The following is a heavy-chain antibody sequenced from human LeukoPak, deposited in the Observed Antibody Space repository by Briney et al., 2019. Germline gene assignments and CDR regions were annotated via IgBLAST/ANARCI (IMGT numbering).Heavy chain of an antibody. Sequence: GASVKVSCKASGYTFTGYYIHWVRQAPGQRPEWLGWINPDSGGTKYAQKFQGRVTMTRDTSISTAYMELNRLRSDDTAMYYCAVTPISSGVYWGQGTLVTVSS. CDR2: INPDSGGT. CDR1: GYTFTGYY. CDR3: AVTPISSGVY. V-gene: IGHV1-2*02. D-gene: IGHD3-22*01. J-gene: IGHJ4*02.